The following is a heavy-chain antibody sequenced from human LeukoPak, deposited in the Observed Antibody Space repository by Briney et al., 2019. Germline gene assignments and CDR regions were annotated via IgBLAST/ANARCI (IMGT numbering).Heavy chain of an antibody. CDR3: ARLVASDGMDV. Sequence: WMGIIYPGDSDTRYSPSFQGQVTISADKSISTAYLQWSSLKASDTAMYYCARLVASDGMDVWGQGTTVTVSS. CDR2: IYPGDSDT. J-gene: IGHJ6*02. V-gene: IGHV5-51*01.